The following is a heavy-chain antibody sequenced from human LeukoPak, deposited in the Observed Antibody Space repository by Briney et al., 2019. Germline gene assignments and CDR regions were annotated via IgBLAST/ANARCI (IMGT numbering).Heavy chain of an antibody. CDR3: ARGSLAWSGTFDY. Sequence: GGSLRLSCAASGFTVSNNYMRWVRQAPGKGLEWVAFIRYDGSDKYYADSVKGRFTISRDNSRNTLYLQMNSLRAEDTTMYYCARGSLAWSGTFDYWGQGTLVTVSS. V-gene: IGHV3-30*02. CDR1: GFTVSNNY. J-gene: IGHJ4*02. CDR2: IRYDGSDK. D-gene: IGHD3-3*01.